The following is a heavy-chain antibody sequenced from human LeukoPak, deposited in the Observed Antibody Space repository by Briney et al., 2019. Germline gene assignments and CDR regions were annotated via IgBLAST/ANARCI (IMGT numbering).Heavy chain of an antibody. CDR1: GGSISSSSYY. CDR3: ARGVVAAAGRTFDF. CDR2: IYYSGST. D-gene: IGHD6-13*01. J-gene: IGHJ4*02. V-gene: IGHV4-39*07. Sequence: PSETLSLTCTVSGGSISSSSYYWGWIRQPPGKGLEWIGSIYYSGSTYYNPSRKSRVTISVATYKNKFSLKLSSVTAADTAVYYCARGVVAAAGRTFDFWGQGTLVTVSS.